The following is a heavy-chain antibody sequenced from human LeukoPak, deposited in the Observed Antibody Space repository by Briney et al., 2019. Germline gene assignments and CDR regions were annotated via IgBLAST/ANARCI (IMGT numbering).Heavy chain of an antibody. CDR1: GGSISSYY. CDR3: ARSSSWSPLAEYFQH. Sequence: SETLSLTCTVSGGSISSYYWSWIRQPPGKGLEWIGYIYYSGSTNYNPSLKSRVTISVDTSKNQFSLKLSSVTAADTAVYYCARSSSWSPLAEYFQHWGQGTLVTVSS. CDR2: IYYSGST. J-gene: IGHJ1*01. V-gene: IGHV4-59*01. D-gene: IGHD6-13*01.